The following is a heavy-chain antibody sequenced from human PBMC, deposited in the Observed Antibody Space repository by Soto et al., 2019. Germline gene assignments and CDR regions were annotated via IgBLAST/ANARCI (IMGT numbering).Heavy chain of an antibody. CDR1: GFSFNNYG. D-gene: IGHD1-26*01. J-gene: IGHJ4*02. V-gene: IGHV3-33*06. CDR2: IWYDGSNK. Sequence: QVQLVESGGGVVQPGRSLRLSCSASGFSFNNYGMHWVRQAPGKGLEWVAVIWYDGSNKYYADSVKGRFTISRDNSKNTLYLQMNSLRAEDKAVYYCAKNSGNSEIDYWGQGILVTVSS. CDR3: AKNSGNSEIDY.